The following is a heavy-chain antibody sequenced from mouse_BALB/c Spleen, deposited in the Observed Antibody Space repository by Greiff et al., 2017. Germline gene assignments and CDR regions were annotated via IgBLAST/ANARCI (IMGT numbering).Heavy chain of an antibody. V-gene: IGHV1-18*01. CDR2: INPNNGGT. D-gene: IGHD2-1*01. Sequence: VQLQQSGPELVKPAASVKIPCKVSGYTFTDYNVDWVKQSHGKSLEWIGDINPNNGGTIYNQKFKSKATLTVDNSSSTIYMEIRGLTSEDTAVYCCATNNGNYGCWGQGTTLTVS. CDR3: ATNNGNYGC. J-gene: IGHJ2*01. CDR1: GYTFTDYN.